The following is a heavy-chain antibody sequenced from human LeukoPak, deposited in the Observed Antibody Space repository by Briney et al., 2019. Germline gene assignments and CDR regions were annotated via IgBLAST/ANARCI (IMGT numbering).Heavy chain of an antibody. CDR3: ARELLWFGELKFPFDY. Sequence: GASVKVSCKASGYTFTGYYMHWVRQAPGQGLEWTGWINPNSGGTNYAQKFQGRVTMTRETSISTAYMELSRLRSDDTAVYYCARELLWFGELKFPFDYWGQGTLVTVSS. D-gene: IGHD3-10*01. J-gene: IGHJ4*02. CDR2: INPNSGGT. V-gene: IGHV1-2*02. CDR1: GYTFTGYY.